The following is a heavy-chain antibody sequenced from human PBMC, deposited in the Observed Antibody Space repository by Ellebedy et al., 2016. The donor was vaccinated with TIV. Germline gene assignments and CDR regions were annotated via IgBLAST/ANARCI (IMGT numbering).Heavy chain of an antibody. Sequence: MPSETLSLTCSVSGGSVSSTRYYWAWIRKPPGKGLEYIGSVFYSGSHYYNPSFKSRVTLSADTSKNQFSLHLRTVAAADTAVYYCARIDPWQPIDDWGQGILVTVSS. D-gene: IGHD2-21*01. V-gene: IGHV4-39*01. CDR3: ARIDPWQPIDD. J-gene: IGHJ4*02. CDR2: VFYSGSH. CDR1: GGSVSSTRYY.